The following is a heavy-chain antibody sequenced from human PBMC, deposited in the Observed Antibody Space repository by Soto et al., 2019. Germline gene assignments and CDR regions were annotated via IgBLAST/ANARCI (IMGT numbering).Heavy chain of an antibody. V-gene: IGHV3-73*02. CDR2: IRSKANSYAT. CDR1: GLTFSGSA. Sequence: EVQLVESGGGLVQPGGSLKLSCAASGLTFSGSAMHWVRQASGKGLEWVGRIRSKANSYATAYAASVKGRFTISRDDAKNTAYLKMNSRKPEDTAVYYGTRHGGVSGQLVLYSWGQGTLVTVSS. J-gene: IGHJ4*02. CDR3: TRHGGVSGQLVLYS. D-gene: IGHD6-13*01.